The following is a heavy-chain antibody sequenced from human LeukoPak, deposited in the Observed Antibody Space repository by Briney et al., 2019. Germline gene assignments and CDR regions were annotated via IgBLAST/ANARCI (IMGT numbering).Heavy chain of an antibody. V-gene: IGHV1-2*02. Sequence: GASVKVSCKASGYTFTGYYMHWVRQAPGQGLEWMGWINPNSGGTNYAQKFQGRVTMTRDTSISTAYMELSRLRSDDTAVYYCARARDTAMVDDAFDIWGQGTMVTVSS. CDR3: ARARDTAMVDDAFDI. J-gene: IGHJ3*02. CDR2: INPNSGGT. CDR1: GYTFTGYY. D-gene: IGHD5-18*01.